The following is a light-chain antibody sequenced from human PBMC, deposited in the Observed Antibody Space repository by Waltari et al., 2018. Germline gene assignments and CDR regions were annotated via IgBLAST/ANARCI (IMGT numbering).Light chain of an antibody. CDR2: AAS. CDR3: LQYNSHPFT. Sequence: DIQMTQSPSSLSASAGDTVTITCRASQGISTYLNWYQQKPAKAPKRLIYAASSLESGVPSRFSGSGSGTDFTLTISSLQPEDFATYYCLQYNSHPFTFGPGTKLDIK. J-gene: IGKJ3*01. V-gene: IGKV1-17*01. CDR1: QGISTY.